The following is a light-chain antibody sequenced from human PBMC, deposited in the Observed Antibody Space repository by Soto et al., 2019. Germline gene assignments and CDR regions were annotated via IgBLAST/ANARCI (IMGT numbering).Light chain of an antibody. V-gene: IGKV3-15*01. CDR2: GAS. CDR1: QSISSS. J-gene: IGKJ1*01. Sequence: EIVMTQSPATLSVSAGERVTLSCRASQSISSSLAWYQQKPGQAPSLRFYGASTRASGVPARFSGSGSGTEFTLTISSLQSEDFAVYYCHQYNGWPRTFGQGTKVEI. CDR3: HQYNGWPRT.